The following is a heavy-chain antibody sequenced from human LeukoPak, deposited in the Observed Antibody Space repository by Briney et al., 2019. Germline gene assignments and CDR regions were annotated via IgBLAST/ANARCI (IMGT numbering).Heavy chain of an antibody. CDR3: ARSPREYCSSTSCYLNWFDP. CDR1: GGTFSSYA. J-gene: IGHJ5*02. D-gene: IGHD2-2*01. Sequence: SVKVSCKASGGTFSSYAISWVRQAPGQGLEWMGGIIPIFGTANYAQKFQGRVTITAGESTSTAYMELSSLRSEDTAVYYCARSPREYCSSTSCYLNWFDPWGQGTLVTVSS. V-gene: IGHV1-69*13. CDR2: IIPIFGTA.